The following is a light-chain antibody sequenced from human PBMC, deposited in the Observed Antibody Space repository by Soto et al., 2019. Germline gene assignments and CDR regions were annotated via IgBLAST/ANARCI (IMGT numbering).Light chain of an antibody. Sequence: EIVMTQSPATLSVSPGEGATLSCRASQSISSKLAWYQQKRGQAPRILIYGASTRATGVPARFSGSGSGTEFTLTTSSLKSEDLAVYDCDHYNDWCYTFGQGTKVEIK. J-gene: IGKJ1*01. CDR1: QSISSK. V-gene: IGKV3-15*01. CDR3: DHYNDWCYT. CDR2: GAS.